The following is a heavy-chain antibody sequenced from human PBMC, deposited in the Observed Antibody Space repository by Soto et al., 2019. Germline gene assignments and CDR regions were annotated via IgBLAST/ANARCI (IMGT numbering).Heavy chain of an antibody. CDR3: ATGLFVPDNYFYYGVDV. J-gene: IGHJ6*02. D-gene: IGHD2-21*01. Sequence: QVQLQESGPGLVKPSETLSLACTVSGGSFGNYYWSWIRQPPGKGLEWIGYIYYRGSTSYNPSLKSPATTSIDTSKHQLALRLSSVTAADSAVYYCATGLFVPDNYFYYGVDVWGHGTAVTISS. CDR2: IYYRGST. CDR1: GGSFGNYY. V-gene: IGHV4-59*01.